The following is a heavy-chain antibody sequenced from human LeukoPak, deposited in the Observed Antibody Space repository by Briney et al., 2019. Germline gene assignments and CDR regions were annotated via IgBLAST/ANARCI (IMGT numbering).Heavy chain of an antibody. CDR1: GFTVSSNY. D-gene: IGHD3-3*01. V-gene: IGHV3-23*01. Sequence: GGSLRLSCAASGFTVSSNYMSWVRQAPGKGLEWVSAISGSGGSTYYADSVKGRFTISRDNSKNTLYLQMNSLRAEDTAVYYCAKDGSYYDFWSGYWNYFDYWGQGTLVTVSS. CDR2: ISGSGGST. J-gene: IGHJ4*02. CDR3: AKDGSYYDFWSGYWNYFDY.